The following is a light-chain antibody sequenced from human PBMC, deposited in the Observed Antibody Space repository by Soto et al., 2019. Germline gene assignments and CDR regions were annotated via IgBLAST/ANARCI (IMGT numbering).Light chain of an antibody. CDR3: QQYGSPRWT. V-gene: IGKV3-20*01. CDR2: GAS. CDR1: QSVSSGY. J-gene: IGKJ1*01. Sequence: EIVLTQSPGTLSLSPGERATLSCRASQSVSSGYLAWYQQKPGQAPRLLIYGASSRATGIPDRFSGSGSGTDFTLTISRLEPEDFAVYYCQQYGSPRWTFGQGTRWKS.